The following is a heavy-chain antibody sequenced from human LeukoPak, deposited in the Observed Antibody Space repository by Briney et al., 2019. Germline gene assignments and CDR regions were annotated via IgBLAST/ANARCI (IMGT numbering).Heavy chain of an antibody. V-gene: IGHV4-34*01. CDR2: INHSGST. J-gene: IGHJ4*02. Sequence: SETLSLTCAVYGGSFSGYYWSWIRQPSGKGLEWIGEINHSGSTNYNPSLKSRVTISVDTSKNQFSLKLSSVTAADTAVYYCARGRDGYSLGYWGQGTLVTVSS. CDR1: GGSFSGYY. CDR3: ARGRDGYSLGY. D-gene: IGHD5-24*01.